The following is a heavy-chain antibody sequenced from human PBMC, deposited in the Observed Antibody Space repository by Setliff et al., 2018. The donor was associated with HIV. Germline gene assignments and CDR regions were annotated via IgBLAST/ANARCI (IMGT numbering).Heavy chain of an antibody. D-gene: IGHD2-2*01. Sequence: TLSLTCAVSGDSISSGRFYWTWIRQPAGKGLEWIGHIHTSGSTDFNPSLKSRVTISADTSKNQFSLKLSSVTAADTGVYYCARHRDPPGTSWIFYYYYMDLWGGGTTVTVSS. CDR3: ARHRDPPGTSWIFYYYYMDL. J-gene: IGHJ6*03. CDR2: IHTSGST. CDR1: GDSISSGRFY. V-gene: IGHV4-61*09.